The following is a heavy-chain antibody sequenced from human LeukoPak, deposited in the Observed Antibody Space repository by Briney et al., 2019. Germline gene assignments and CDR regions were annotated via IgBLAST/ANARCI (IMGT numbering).Heavy chain of an antibody. CDR1: GASMSRYY. CDR3: GRLKDMSMVTVDH. J-gene: IGHJ4*02. V-gene: IGHV4-59*08. CDR2: IYYSGTT. Sequence: SGTLSLTCTVSGASMSRYYWSWIRQSPGKGLEWIGYIYYSGTTKYNPSLQSRVTISLETSKNQFSLRLISVTAADTAVYYCGRLKDMSMVTVDHWGQGTLVTVSS. D-gene: IGHD2-15*01.